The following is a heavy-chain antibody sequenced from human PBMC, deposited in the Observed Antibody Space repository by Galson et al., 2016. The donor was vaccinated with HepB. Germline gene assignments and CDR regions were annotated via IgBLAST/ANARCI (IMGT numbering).Heavy chain of an antibody. D-gene: IGHD3-10*01. V-gene: IGHV3-73*01. CDR2: IRSKANNYAT. Sequence: SLRLSCAASGFTLSGSAMHWVRQVSGKGLEWVGRIRSKANNYATAYAASVKGRFTISRDDSKNTAYLQMNSRKIEDTAVYYCTRFRGSSSSGSLNDYWGQGTLVTVSS. J-gene: IGHJ4*02. CDR1: GFTLSGSA. CDR3: TRFRGSSSSGSLNDY.